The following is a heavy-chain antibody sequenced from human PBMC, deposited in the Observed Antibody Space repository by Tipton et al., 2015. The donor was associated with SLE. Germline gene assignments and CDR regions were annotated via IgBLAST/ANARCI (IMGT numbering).Heavy chain of an antibody. CDR2: INHSGST. CDR3: ARGRIVGATRPYFQH. J-gene: IGHJ1*01. CDR1: GGSISSYY. V-gene: IGHV4-34*01. Sequence: LRLSCTVSGGSISSYYWSWIRQPAGKGLEWIGEINHSGSTNYNPSLKSRVTISVDTSKNQFSLKLSSVTAADTAVYYCARGRIVGATRPYFQHWGQGTLVTVSS. D-gene: IGHD1-26*01.